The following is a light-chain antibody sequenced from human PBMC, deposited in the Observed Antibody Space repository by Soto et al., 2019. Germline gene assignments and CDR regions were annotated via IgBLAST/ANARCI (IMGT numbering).Light chain of an antibody. CDR2: DAS. CDR1: QSVSSY. J-gene: IGKJ1*01. CDR3: QQRSNWPTWT. Sequence: EIVLTQSPATLSLSPGERATLSCRASQSVSSYLAWYQQKPGQAPRLLIYDASNRATGIPARFSGSGSGTDFTLTISSLEPEDFAFYYWQQRSNWPTWTFGQGTKVEIK. V-gene: IGKV3-11*01.